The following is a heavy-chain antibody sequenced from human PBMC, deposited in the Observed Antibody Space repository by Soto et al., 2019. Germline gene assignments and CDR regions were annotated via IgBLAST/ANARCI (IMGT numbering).Heavy chain of an antibody. CDR2: IKPDGSEI. J-gene: IGHJ4*02. D-gene: IGHD3-10*01. CDR3: ARGPNGWFGYDY. V-gene: IGHV3-7*01. Sequence: GGSLRLSCAASGFTFSTYWMSWVRQGPGMGLEWVANIKPDGSEIHYGDSVKGRFTISRDNAKSSLYLQMNSLTAEDTAVYYCARGPNGWFGYDYWGQGTLVTVSS. CDR1: GFTFSTYW.